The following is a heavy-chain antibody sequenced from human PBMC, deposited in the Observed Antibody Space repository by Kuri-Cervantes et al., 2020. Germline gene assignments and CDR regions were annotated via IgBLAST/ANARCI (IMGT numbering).Heavy chain of an antibody. Sequence: SETLSLTCAVSGGSISSSNWWSWVRQPPGKGLEWIGEIYHSGSTNYNPSLKSRVTISVDTSKNQFSLKLRSVTAADTAVYYCARGGLRYVDRWGQGTLVTVSS. CDR2: IYHSGST. CDR3: ARGGLRYVDR. D-gene: IGHD3-9*01. V-gene: IGHV4-4*02. J-gene: IGHJ4*02. CDR1: GGSISSSNW.